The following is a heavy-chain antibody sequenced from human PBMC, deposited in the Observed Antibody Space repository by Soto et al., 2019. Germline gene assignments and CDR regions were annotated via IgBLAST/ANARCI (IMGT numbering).Heavy chain of an antibody. CDR1: GGTFSSYA. J-gene: IGHJ6*02. V-gene: IGHV1-69*13. Sequence: GASVKVSCKASGGTFSSYAISWVRQAPGQGLEWMGGIIPIFGTANYAQKFQGRVTITADESTSTAYMELSSLRSEDTAAYYCARCEEVGYYYYGMDVWGQGTTVTVSS. CDR2: IIPIFGTA. CDR3: ARCEEVGYYYYGMDV.